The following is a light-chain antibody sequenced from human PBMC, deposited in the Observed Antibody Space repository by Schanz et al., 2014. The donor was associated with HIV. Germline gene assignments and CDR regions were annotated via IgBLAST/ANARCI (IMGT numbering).Light chain of an antibody. V-gene: IGLV1-44*01. CDR1: SSNFRSNA. Sequence: QSVLTQPPSASGTPGQRVTISCSGSSSNFRSNAVNWYQQLPGPAPRLVIYNTFHRPSGVPDRFSGSQSGTSASLAISGLQSEDESDFFCATWDDSLEGWVFGGGTKLTVL. J-gene: IGLJ3*02. CDR3: ATWDDSLEGWV. CDR2: NTF.